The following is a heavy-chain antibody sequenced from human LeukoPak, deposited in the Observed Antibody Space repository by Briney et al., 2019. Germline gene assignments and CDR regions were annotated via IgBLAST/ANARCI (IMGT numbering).Heavy chain of an antibody. V-gene: IGHV1-18*01. Sequence: ASVKVSCKASGYTFTSYGISWVRQAPGQGLEWMGWISAYNGNTNYAQKFQGRVTMTRNTSISTAYMELSSLRSEDTAVYYCAIHTAMVTLKGMDVWGQGTTVTVSS. CDR1: GYTFTSYG. CDR3: AIHTAMVTLKGMDV. D-gene: IGHD5-18*01. CDR2: ISAYNGNT. J-gene: IGHJ6*02.